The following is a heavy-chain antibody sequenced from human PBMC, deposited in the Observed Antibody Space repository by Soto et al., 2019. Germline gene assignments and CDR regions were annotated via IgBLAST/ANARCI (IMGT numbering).Heavy chain of an antibody. CDR1: GFTFSSYG. CDR3: VRIATPPRPRYCSSTSCYSLSAYFDY. CDR2: ISYDGSNK. J-gene: IGHJ4*02. V-gene: IGHV3-30*03. Sequence: GSLRLSCAASGFTFSSYGMHWVRQAPGKGLEWVAVISYDGSNKYYADSVKGRFTISRDNSKNTLYLQMNSLRAEDTAVYYCVRIATPPRPRYCSSTSCYSLSAYFDYRGQGTLVTVSS. D-gene: IGHD2-2*02.